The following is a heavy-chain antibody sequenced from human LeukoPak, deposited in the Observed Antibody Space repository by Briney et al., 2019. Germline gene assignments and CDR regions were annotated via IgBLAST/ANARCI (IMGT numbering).Heavy chain of an antibody. J-gene: IGHJ5*02. V-gene: IGHV4-4*08. CDR2: IYASGST. CDR3: ARLSIAVAGRGFDP. D-gene: IGHD6-19*01. CDR1: GGSISSYS. Sequence: SETLSLTCTVSGGSISSYSWNWIRQPAGKGLEWIGHIYASGSTNYNPSLKSRVTISVDTSKNQFSLKLISVTAADTAVYYCARLSIAVAGRGFDPWGQGTLVTV.